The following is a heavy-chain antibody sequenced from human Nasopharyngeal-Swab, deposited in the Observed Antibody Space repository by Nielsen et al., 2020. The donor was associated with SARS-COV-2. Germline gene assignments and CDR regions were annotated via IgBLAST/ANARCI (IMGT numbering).Heavy chain of an antibody. J-gene: IGHJ6*02. CDR1: DGSFSGYY. V-gene: IGHV4-34*01. Sequence: SETLSLTCAVYDGSFSGYYWSWIRQPPGKGLEWIGEINHSGSTNYNPSLKSRVTISVDTSKNQFSLKLSSVTAADTAVYYCARWRTVTTIFYYGMDVWGQGTTVTVSS. CDR2: INHSGST. D-gene: IGHD4-11*01. CDR3: ARWRTVTTIFYYGMDV.